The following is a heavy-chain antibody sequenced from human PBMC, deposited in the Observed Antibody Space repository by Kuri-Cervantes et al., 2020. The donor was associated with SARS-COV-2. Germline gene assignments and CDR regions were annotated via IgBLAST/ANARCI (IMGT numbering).Heavy chain of an antibody. CDR3: ARDPYYYGDYPDY. J-gene: IGHJ4*02. Sequence: GESLKISCAASGFTFSSYAMHWVRQAPGKGLEWVAVISYDGSKKYYAESVKGRFTISRDNSKNTMYLQMNSLRAEDTAVYYCARDPYYYGDYPDYWGQGTRVTVSS. CDR1: GFTFSSYA. V-gene: IGHV3-30*04. CDR2: ISYDGSKK. D-gene: IGHD3-16*01.